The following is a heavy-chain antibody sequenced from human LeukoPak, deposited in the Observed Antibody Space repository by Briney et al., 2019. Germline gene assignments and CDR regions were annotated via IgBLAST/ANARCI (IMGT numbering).Heavy chain of an antibody. D-gene: IGHD5-18*01. CDR3: AREKDTAINY. CDR1: GFTFSSYS. Sequence: PGGSLRLSCAASGFTFSSYSMNWVRLAPGKGLEWVSSISSSSSYIYYADSVKGRFTISRDNAKNSLYLQMNSLRAEGTAVYYCAREKDTAINYWGQGTLVTVSS. V-gene: IGHV3-21*01. J-gene: IGHJ4*02. CDR2: ISSSSSYI.